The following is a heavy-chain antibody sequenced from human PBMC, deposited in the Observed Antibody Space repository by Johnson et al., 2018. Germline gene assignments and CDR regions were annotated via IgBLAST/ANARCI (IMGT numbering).Heavy chain of an antibody. CDR1: GFTFSSYG. V-gene: IGHV3-21*01. CDR2: ISGSGGST. Sequence: VQLVQSGGGVVQPGRSLRLSCAASGFTFSSYGMHWVRQAPGKGLEWVSAISGSGGSTYYADSVKGRFTISRDIAKNSLYLQMNSLRAEDTAVYYCARATRGYSYGAAYYYYGMDVWGQGTTVTVSS. J-gene: IGHJ6*02. CDR3: ARATRGYSYGAAYYYYGMDV. D-gene: IGHD5-18*01.